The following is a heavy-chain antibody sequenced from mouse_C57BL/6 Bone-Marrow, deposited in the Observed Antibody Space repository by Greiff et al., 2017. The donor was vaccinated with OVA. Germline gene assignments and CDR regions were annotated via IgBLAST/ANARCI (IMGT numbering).Heavy chain of an antibody. CDR1: GFTFSNYW. CDR2: IRLKSANYAT. J-gene: IGHJ3*01. Sequence: EVQRVESGGGLVQPGGSLKLSCVASGFTFSNYWMNWVRQSPETGLEWVAQIRLKSANYATHYAESVKGRFTISRDDSKSSVYLQMNNLRAEDTGIYYCTERAYWGQGTLVTVSA. V-gene: IGHV6-3*01. CDR3: TERAY.